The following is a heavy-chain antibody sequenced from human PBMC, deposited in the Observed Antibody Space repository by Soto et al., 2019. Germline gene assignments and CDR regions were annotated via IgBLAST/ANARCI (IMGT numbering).Heavy chain of an antibody. Sequence: ASVAIARTACGDRVVSSVGGGVRQTKGQGLEWMGIINPNGGSTTYAQKFQGRVTLTRDTSTNTVNMELSSLRSEDTAVYYCAREKWLVRRNDPFDIWGQGTMVTVSS. CDR2: INPNGGST. J-gene: IGHJ3*02. V-gene: IGHV1-46*01. D-gene: IGHD6-19*01. CDR3: AREKWLVRRNDPFDI. CDR1: GDRVVSSV.